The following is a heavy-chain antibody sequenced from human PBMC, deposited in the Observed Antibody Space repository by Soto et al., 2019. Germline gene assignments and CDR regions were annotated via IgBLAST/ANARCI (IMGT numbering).Heavy chain of an antibody. Sequence: QVQLVQSGAEVKKPGASVTVSCKASGYTFTTYGVSWVRQAPGQGLEWLGWINGYNGNAKYAENLQGRVSMTTDTSTSTAYMELRNLRSDDTAVYYCARMGDVPYYYYGMDVWGQGTTVTVSS. J-gene: IGHJ6*02. CDR1: GYTFTTYG. CDR2: INGYNGNA. D-gene: IGHD3-16*01. CDR3: ARMGDVPYYYYGMDV. V-gene: IGHV1-18*01.